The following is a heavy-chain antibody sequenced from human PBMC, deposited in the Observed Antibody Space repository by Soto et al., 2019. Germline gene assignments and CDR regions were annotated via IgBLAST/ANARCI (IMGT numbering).Heavy chain of an antibody. D-gene: IGHD3-3*01. CDR2: IDWDDDK. J-gene: IGHJ5*02. V-gene: IGHV2-70*01. CDR1: GFSLSTSGMC. CDR3: ARMCYDFWSGYYNP. Sequence: ESCPTLVNPTQTLPLTFTFSGFSLSTSGMCVSLIRQPPGKALEWLALIDWDDDKYYSTSLKTRLTISKDTSKNQVVLTMTNMDPVDTATYYCARMCYDFWSGYYNPWGQGTLVTVSS.